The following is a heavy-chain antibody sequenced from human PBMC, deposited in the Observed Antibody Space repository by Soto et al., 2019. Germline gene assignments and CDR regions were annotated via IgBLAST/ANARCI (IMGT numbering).Heavy chain of an antibody. CDR1: GFTFSSYA. J-gene: IGHJ5*02. Sequence: GGSLRLSCAASGFTFSSYAMSWVRQAPGKGLEWVSAISGSGGSTYYADSVKGRLTITRDNSKNTLYLQMNSLRAEDTAVYYCANKRSGYWFDPWGQGTLVTVSS. D-gene: IGHD3-3*01. CDR2: ISGSGGST. CDR3: ANKRSGYWFDP. V-gene: IGHV3-23*01.